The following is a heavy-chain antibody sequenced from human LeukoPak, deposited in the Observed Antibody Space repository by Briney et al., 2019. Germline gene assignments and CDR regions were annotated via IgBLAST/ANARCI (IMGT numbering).Heavy chain of an antibody. CDR3: ARGKPYYDSIGYFAFDI. CDR2: INHSGST. V-gene: IGHV4-34*01. J-gene: IGHJ3*02. CDR1: GGSFSGYY. D-gene: IGHD3-22*01. Sequence: PSETLSLTCAVYGGSFSGYYWSWIRQPPGKGLEWIGEINHSGSTNYNPSLKSRVTISVDTSKNQFSLKLSSVTAADTAVYYCARGKPYYDSIGYFAFDIWGQGTMVTVSS.